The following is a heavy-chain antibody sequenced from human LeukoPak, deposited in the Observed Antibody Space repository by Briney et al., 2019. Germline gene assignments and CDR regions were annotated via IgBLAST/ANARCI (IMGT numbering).Heavy chain of an antibody. Sequence: ASVKVSCKASGYTFTSYYMHWVRQAPGQGLEWMGIINPSGGSTSYAQKFQGRVTMTRDTSTSTVYMELSSLRSEDTAVYYCARNYGSGSYGLNWFDPWGQGTLVTVSS. CDR1: GYTFTSYY. CDR2: INPSGGST. J-gene: IGHJ5*02. CDR3: ARNYGSGSYGLNWFDP. V-gene: IGHV1-46*01. D-gene: IGHD3-10*01.